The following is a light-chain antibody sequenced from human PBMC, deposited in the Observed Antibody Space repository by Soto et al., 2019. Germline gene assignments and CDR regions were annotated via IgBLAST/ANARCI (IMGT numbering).Light chain of an antibody. CDR1: QSVSSF. J-gene: IGKJ1*01. CDR3: LQSSNFPWT. V-gene: IGKV3-11*01. Sequence: EIVLTQSPATLSLSPGERATLSCRARQSVSSFLACYQQKPGQPPMLLIYDSSIGATGIPVRFSGSGSGTGFTITISRLEPEDFAVYCCLQSSNFPWTFGQGTKVAIK. CDR2: DSS.